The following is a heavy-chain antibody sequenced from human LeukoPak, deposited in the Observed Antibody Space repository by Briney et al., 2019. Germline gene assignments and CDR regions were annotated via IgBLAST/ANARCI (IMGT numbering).Heavy chain of an antibody. CDR1: GFTFSTYA. V-gene: IGHV3-23*01. CDR3: AKGTLTTVTTMGGYFDS. CDR2: ISGSGATT. D-gene: IGHD4-17*01. Sequence: PGGSLRLSCAASGFTFSTYAMSWVRQAPGKGLECVSTISGSGATTHYADSVKGRFTISRDNSKNTLYLQMNSLRAEDTAVYYCAKGTLTTVTTMGGYFDSWGQGTLVTVSS. J-gene: IGHJ4*02.